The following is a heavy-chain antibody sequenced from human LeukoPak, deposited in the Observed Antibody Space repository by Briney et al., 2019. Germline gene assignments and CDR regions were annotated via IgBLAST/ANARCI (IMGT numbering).Heavy chain of an antibody. CDR2: ISYDGSNK. Sequence: GGSLRLSCAASGFTFSSYGLHWVRQAPGKGLKWVAVISYDGSNKYYADSVKGRFTISRDNSKNTLYLQMNSLRAEDTAVYYCAEDRAAAGMGYFDYWGQGTLVTVSS. CDR1: GFTFSSYG. J-gene: IGHJ4*02. D-gene: IGHD6-13*01. CDR3: AEDRAAAGMGYFDY. V-gene: IGHV3-30*18.